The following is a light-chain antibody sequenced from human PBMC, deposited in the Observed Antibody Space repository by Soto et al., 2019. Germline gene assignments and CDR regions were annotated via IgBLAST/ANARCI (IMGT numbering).Light chain of an antibody. J-gene: IGLJ1*01. CDR1: SSDVGNYKY. CDR3: SSYTSSSTYV. V-gene: IGLV2-14*01. Sequence: QSALTQPASVSGSPGQSITISCTGTSSDVGNYKYVSWYQQHPGKAPKLMIYEVSNRPSGVSNRFSGSKSGNTASLTISGLQAEDEADYYCSSYTSSSTYVFGTGTQLTV. CDR2: EVS.